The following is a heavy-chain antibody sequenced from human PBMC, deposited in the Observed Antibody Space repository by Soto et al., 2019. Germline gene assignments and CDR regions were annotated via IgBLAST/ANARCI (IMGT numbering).Heavy chain of an antibody. Sequence: GGSLRLSCAASGFTFSSYSMNWVRQAPGKGLEWVSSISSSSSYIYYADSVKGRFTISRDNAKNSLYLQMNSLRAEDTAVYYCARDRYDILTGYTWFDPWGQGTLVTVSS. V-gene: IGHV3-21*04. D-gene: IGHD3-9*01. J-gene: IGHJ5*02. CDR3: ARDRYDILTGYTWFDP. CDR1: GFTFSSYS. CDR2: ISSSSSYI.